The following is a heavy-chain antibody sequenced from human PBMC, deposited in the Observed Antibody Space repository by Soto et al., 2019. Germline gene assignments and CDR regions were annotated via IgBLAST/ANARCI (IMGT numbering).Heavy chain of an antibody. V-gene: IGHV3-48*01. CDR3: ARVTGWYDAFDI. J-gene: IGHJ3*02. CDR1: GFTFSSYT. D-gene: IGHD6-19*01. Sequence: GGSLRLSCAASGFTFSSYTMNWVRQAPGKGLEWVSYISSSSGTIYYADSVKGRFTISRDNAKNSLYLQMNSLRAEDTAVYYCARVTGWYDAFDIWGQGTMVTVSS. CDR2: ISSSSGTI.